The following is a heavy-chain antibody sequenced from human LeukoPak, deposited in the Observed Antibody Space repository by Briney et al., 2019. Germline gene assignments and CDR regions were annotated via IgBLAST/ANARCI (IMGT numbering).Heavy chain of an antibody. CDR2: VYYSGST. CDR3: ARGYGDYWFDP. CDR1: GGSISSYY. D-gene: IGHD4-17*01. Sequence: PSETLSLTCTVSGGSISSYYWSWIRQPPGKGLEWIGYVYYSGSTNYNPSLKSRVTISVDTSKNQFSLKLSSVTAADTAVYYCARGYGDYWFDPWGQGTLVTVSS. V-gene: IGHV4-59*01. J-gene: IGHJ5*02.